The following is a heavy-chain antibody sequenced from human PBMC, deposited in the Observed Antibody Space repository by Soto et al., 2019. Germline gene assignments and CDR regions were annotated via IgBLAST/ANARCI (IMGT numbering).Heavy chain of an antibody. J-gene: IGHJ6*02. CDR3: ARGVNYYYYYGMDV. D-gene: IGHD2-21*01. CDR1: GFTVSSNY. Sequence: EVQLVESGGGLVQPGGSLRLSCAASGFTVSSNYMSWVRQAPGKGLEWVSVIYSGGSTYYADSVKGRFTISRDNSKNTLYLQMNSLRAEDTAVYYCARGVNYYYYYGMDVWGQGTTVTVSS. V-gene: IGHV3-66*01. CDR2: IYSGGST.